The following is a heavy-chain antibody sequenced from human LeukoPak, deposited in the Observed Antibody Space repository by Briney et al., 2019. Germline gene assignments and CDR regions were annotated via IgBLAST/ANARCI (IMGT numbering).Heavy chain of an antibody. V-gene: IGHV4-59*08. CDR1: GGSMSSYY. Sequence: PSETLSLTCTVSGGSMSSYYWSWIRQSPGKGLEWIGYIYYGGSTSYNPSLKSRATISVDTSKNQFSLKLSSVTAADTAVYYCARLGSYYYYGVDVWGQGTTVTVSS. J-gene: IGHJ6*02. CDR3: ARLGSYYYYGVDV. CDR2: IYYGGST. D-gene: IGHD1-1*01.